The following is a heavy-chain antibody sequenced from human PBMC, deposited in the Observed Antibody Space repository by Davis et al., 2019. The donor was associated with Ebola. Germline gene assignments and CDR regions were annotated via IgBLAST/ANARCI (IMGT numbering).Heavy chain of an antibody. CDR1: GFTLSNFG. CDR3: AKSASAWYDAFDI. CDR2: ISSSGHST. J-gene: IGHJ3*02. V-gene: IGHV3-23*01. D-gene: IGHD6-19*01. Sequence: GESLKISCAVSGFTLSNFGMNWVRQAPGKGLEWVSAISSSGHSTYYADSVKGRFTISRDTSKNTLFLQMNSLRGEDTAVYYCAKSASAWYDAFDIWGQGTMVTVSS.